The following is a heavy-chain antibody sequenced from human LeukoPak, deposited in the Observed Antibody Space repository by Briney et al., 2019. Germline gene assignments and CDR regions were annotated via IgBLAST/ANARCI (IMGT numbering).Heavy chain of an antibody. CDR2: IIPIFGTA. CDR3: ARDLSYYYDSSGYCPLGY. J-gene: IGHJ4*02. Sequence: SVKVSCKASGGTFSSYAISWVRQAPGQGLEWMGGIIPIFGTANYAQKFQGRVTITADESTSTAYMELSSLRSEDTAVYYCARDLSYYYDSSGYCPLGYWGQGTLVTVSS. V-gene: IGHV1-69*01. CDR1: GGTFSSYA. D-gene: IGHD3-22*01.